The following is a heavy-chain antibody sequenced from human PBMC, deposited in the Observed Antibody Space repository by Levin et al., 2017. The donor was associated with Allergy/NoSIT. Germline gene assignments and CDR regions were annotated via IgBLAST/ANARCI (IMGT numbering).Heavy chain of an antibody. V-gene: IGHV3-74*01. Sequence: QAGGSLRLSCAASGFTFSSYWMHWVRQAPGKGLVWVSRINSDGSSTNYADSVKGRFTISRDNAKNTLYLQMNSLGAEDTAVYYCARPGVLHSRLLSDPWGQGTLVTVSS. J-gene: IGHJ5*02. CDR1: GFTFSSYW. CDR3: ARPGVLHSRLLSDP. D-gene: IGHD6-13*01. CDR2: INSDGSST.